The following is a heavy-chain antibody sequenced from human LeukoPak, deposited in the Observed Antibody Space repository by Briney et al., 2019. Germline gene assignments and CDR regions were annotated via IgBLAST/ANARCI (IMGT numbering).Heavy chain of an antibody. J-gene: IGHJ4*02. Sequence: GGSLRLSCAASGFTVSSNYMSWVRQAPGKGLEWVSVIYSGGSTYYADSVKGRFTISRENSKNTLYLQMNSLRAEDTAVYYCARATTYYYDSSGYYFDYWGQGTLVTVSS. CDR2: IYSGGST. V-gene: IGHV3-53*01. D-gene: IGHD3-22*01. CDR1: GFTVSSNY. CDR3: ARATTYYYDSSGYYFDY.